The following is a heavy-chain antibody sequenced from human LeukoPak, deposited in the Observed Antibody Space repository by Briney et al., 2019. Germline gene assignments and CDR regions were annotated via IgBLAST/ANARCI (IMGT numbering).Heavy chain of an antibody. CDR3: VRNLAVAGTCFDS. V-gene: IGHV3-7*03. D-gene: IGHD6-19*01. J-gene: IGHJ4*02. CDR1: GFTFRDYW. CDR2: IKQDGSDR. Sequence: GGSLRLSCAASGFTFRDYWMSWVRQAPGTGLEWVANIKQDGSDRNYVTSVRGRFTISRDNAESSLYLQMNSLRVEDTAVYYCVRNLAVAGTCFDSWGQGTLVTVSS.